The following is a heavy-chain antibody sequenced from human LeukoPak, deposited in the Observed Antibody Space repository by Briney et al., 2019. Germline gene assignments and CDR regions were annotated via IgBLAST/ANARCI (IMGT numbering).Heavy chain of an antibody. J-gene: IGHJ1*01. D-gene: IGHD3-10*01. CDR1: GYTFTSYG. CDR3: ARDLQYYYGSGSYWYFQH. CDR2: ITAYNGNT. V-gene: IGHV1-18*04. Sequence: ASVKVSCKASGYTFTSYGISWVRQAPGQGLEWMGWITAYNGNTNCAQKLQGRVTMTTDTSTSTAYMELRSLRSDDTAVYYCARDLQYYYGSGSYWYFQHWGQGTLVTVSS.